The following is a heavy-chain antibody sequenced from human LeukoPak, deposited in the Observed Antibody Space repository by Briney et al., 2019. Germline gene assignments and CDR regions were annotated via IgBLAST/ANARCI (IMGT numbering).Heavy chain of an antibody. CDR2: ISWNSGSI. D-gene: IGHD3-3*01. J-gene: IGHJ4*02. CDR3: ARVGDFWSGPPYYFDY. V-gene: IGHV3-9*01. Sequence: GGSLRLSCAASGFTFDDYAMHWVRQAPGKGLEWVSGISWNSGSIGYADSVKGRFTISRDNAKNSLYLQMNSLRAEDTAVYYCARVGDFWSGPPYYFDYWGQGTLVTVSS. CDR1: GFTFDDYA.